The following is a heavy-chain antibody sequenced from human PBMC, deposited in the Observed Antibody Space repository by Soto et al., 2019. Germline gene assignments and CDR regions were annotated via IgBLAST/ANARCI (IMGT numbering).Heavy chain of an antibody. Sequence: DVQLVESGGGLVQPGRSLRLSCAASGFTFRDYAMHWVRQAPGKGLEWVSAISWNSGTIGYADSVKGRFTISRDNAKNSLYLQMNSLRAEDTAMYYCAKDFYGLEIEGAFDIWGQGTMVTVSS. CDR1: GFTFRDYA. D-gene: IGHD3-10*01. CDR3: AKDFYGLEIEGAFDI. J-gene: IGHJ3*02. CDR2: ISWNSGTI. V-gene: IGHV3-9*01.